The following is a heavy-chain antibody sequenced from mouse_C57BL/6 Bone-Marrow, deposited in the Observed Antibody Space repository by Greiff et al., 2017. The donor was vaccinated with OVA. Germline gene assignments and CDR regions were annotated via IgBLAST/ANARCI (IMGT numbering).Heavy chain of an antibody. Sequence: EVHLVESGGGLVKPGGSLKLSCAASGFTFSDYGMHWVRQAPEKGLEWVAYISSGSSTIYYADTVKGRFTISRDNAKNTLFLQMTSLRSEDTAMYYCARPPRGYPYYFDYWGQGTTLTVSS. D-gene: IGHD3-1*01. J-gene: IGHJ2*01. CDR3: ARPPRGYPYYFDY. V-gene: IGHV5-17*01. CDR2: ISSGSSTI. CDR1: GFTFSDYG.